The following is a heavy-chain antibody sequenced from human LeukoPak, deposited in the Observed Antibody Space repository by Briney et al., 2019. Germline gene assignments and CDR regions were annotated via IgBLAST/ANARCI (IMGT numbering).Heavy chain of an antibody. Sequence: ASVKVSCKGSGYTFTSYGISWVRQAPGQGLEWMGWISAYNGNTNYAQKVQGRVTMSTDTSTSTAYMELRSLRPDDTAVYYCARESYARDAFDIWGQGTMVTVSS. CDR3: ARESYARDAFDI. D-gene: IGHD4-17*01. V-gene: IGHV1-18*01. J-gene: IGHJ3*02. CDR1: GYTFTSYG. CDR2: ISAYNGNT.